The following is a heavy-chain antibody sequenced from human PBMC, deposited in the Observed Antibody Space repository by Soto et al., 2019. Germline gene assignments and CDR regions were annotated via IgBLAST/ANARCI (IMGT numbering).Heavy chain of an antibody. CDR1: GYSFTSYW. Sequence: GESLKISCKGSGYSFTSYWISWVRQMPGKGVGWVGRIDPSDSYTNYSPSFRGHVTISADKSISTASLQWSSLKASDTAMYYCARRHYYDSSGYYYWGQGTLVTVSS. J-gene: IGHJ4*02. CDR3: ARRHYYDSSGYYY. D-gene: IGHD3-22*01. CDR2: IDPSDSYT. V-gene: IGHV5-10-1*01.